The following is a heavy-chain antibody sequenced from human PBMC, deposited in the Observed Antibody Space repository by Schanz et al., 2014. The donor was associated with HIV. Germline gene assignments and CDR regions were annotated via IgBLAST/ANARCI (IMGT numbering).Heavy chain of an antibody. Sequence: QVQLVQSGAEVKKSGASVKVSCKASGYTFTSYGINWVRQAPGQGLEWMGWISAYNGNTNYAQKLQGRVTMTTDTSTSTAYMDLRSLRSDDTAVYYCARGAAEMATMTPWRYWGQGTLVTVSS. J-gene: IGHJ4*02. V-gene: IGHV1-18*01. CDR3: ARGAAEMATMTPWRY. CDR2: ISAYNGNT. D-gene: IGHD5-12*01. CDR1: GYTFTSYG.